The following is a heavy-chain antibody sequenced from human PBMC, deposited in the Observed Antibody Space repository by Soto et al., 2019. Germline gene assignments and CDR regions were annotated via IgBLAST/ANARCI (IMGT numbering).Heavy chain of an antibody. CDR2: INPNSGAT. CDR3: ARGFGSTGIFDY. CDR1: GYTFTDYY. Sequence: QVQLVQSGAEVKKPGASVKVSCKASGYTFTDYYMHWVRQAPGRGLEWMGWINPNSGATNYAQNFQGRVTLTRDTSISTAYMELRRLRSDDTAVYYCARGFGSTGIFDYWGQGTLVTVSS. V-gene: IGHV1-2*02. J-gene: IGHJ4*02. D-gene: IGHD1-26*01.